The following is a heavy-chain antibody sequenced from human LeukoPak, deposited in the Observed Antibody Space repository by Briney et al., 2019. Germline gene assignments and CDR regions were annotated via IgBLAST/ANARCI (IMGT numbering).Heavy chain of an antibody. Sequence: ASVKVSCKASGYTFTSYGISWVRQAPGQGLEWMGWISAYNGNTNYAQKLQGRVTITADKSTSTAYMELSSLRSEDTAVYYCARAVVLRYFDWLLHNWFDPWGQGTLVTVSS. V-gene: IGHV1-18*01. CDR1: GYTFTSYG. D-gene: IGHD3-9*01. J-gene: IGHJ5*02. CDR3: ARAVVLRYFDWLLHNWFDP. CDR2: ISAYNGNT.